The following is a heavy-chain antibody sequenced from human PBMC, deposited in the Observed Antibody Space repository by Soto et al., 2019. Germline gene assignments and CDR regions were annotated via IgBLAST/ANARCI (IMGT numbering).Heavy chain of an antibody. CDR3: AKDTRAGTTLGYYYYGMDV. V-gene: IGHV3-23*01. CDR2: ISGSGGST. Sequence: EVQLLESGGGLVQPGGSLRLSCAASGFTFSSYAMSWVRQAPGKGLEWVSAISGSGGSTYYADSVKGRFTISRDNSKNTLYLQMNSLRAEDTAIYYCAKDTRAGTTLGYYYYGMDVWGQGTTVTVSS. CDR1: GFTFSSYA. D-gene: IGHD1-7*01. J-gene: IGHJ6*02.